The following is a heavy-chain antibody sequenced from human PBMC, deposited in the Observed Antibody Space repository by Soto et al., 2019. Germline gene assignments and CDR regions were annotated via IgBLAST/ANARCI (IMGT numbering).Heavy chain of an antibody. CDR3: GRDEVRNGVGV. V-gene: IGHV3-7*01. CDR1: GFTFTSYW. CDR2: IKGDGSEK. J-gene: IGHJ6*02. Sequence: VGSLRLSCVASGFTFTSYWMSLVRQAPGKGLEWVANIKGDGSEKRYVDSVKGRLTISRDNAKNSVYLQMNSLRVEDMALYYCGRDEVRNGVGVWGQGTTVTVSS.